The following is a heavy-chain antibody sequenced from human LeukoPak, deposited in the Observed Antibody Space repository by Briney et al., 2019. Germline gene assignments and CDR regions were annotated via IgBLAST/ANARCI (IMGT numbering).Heavy chain of an antibody. V-gene: IGHV3-7*03. Sequence: GGSLRLSCASSGFTFSRSWMSWVRQPPGKGLEWVANISPDGSTKYHMDSVKGRFTISRDNAKDSLYLEMSRLRDDDTAMYYCATGASGSWDFGGQGTLVTVSS. J-gene: IGHJ4*02. D-gene: IGHD6-13*01. CDR3: ATGASGSWDF. CDR1: GFTFSRSW. CDR2: ISPDGSTK.